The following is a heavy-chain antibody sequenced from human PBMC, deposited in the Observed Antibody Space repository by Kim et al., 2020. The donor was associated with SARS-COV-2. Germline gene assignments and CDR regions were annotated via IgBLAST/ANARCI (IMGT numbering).Heavy chain of an antibody. V-gene: IGHV3-11*05. D-gene: IGHD3-16*02. CDR1: GFTFSDYY. CDR3: ARVGYDYVWGSYRDYYYYYGMDV. CDR2: ISSSSSYT. Sequence: GGSLRLSCAASGFTFSDYYMSWIRQAPGKGLEWVSYISSSSSYTNYADSVKGRFTISRDNAKNSLYLQMNSLRAEDTAVYYCARVGYDYVWGSYRDYYYYYGMDVWGQGTRDTVSS. J-gene: IGHJ6*02.